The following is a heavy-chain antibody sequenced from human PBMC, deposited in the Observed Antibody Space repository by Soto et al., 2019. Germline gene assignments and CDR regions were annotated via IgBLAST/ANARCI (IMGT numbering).Heavy chain of an antibody. V-gene: IGHV3-21*01. CDR2: ISSSSYI. CDR1: GFTFSSYS. J-gene: IGHJ4*02. CDR3: ARNPPVRSLGELSFQDY. Sequence: GGSLRLSCAASGFTFSSYSMNWVRQAPGKGLEWVSSISSSSYIYYADSVKGRFTISRDNAKNSLYLQMNSLRAEDTAVYYCARNPPVRSLGELSFQDYWGQGTLVTVSS. D-gene: IGHD3-16*02.